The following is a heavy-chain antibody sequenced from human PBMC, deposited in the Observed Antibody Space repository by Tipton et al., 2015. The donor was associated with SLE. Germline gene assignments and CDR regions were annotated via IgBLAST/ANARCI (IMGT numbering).Heavy chain of an antibody. D-gene: IGHD3-10*01. Sequence: TLSLTCTVSGGSISSGNYYWSWIRQPAGKGLGWIGYIYTSGSTNYNPSLKSRVSISVDTSRNQFSLKLSSVTAADTAVYYCARDYYGSGKRGMDVWGQGTTVTVSS. J-gene: IGHJ6*02. CDR2: IYTSGST. V-gene: IGHV4-61*09. CDR1: GGSISSGNYY. CDR3: ARDYYGSGKRGMDV.